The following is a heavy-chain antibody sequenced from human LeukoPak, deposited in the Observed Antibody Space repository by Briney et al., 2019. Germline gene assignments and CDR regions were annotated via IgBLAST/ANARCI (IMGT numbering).Heavy chain of an antibody. Sequence: GGSLRLSCAASGFAFSTYWMDWVRQAPGKGLEWVGNINQDGSVKHYVDSVRGRFAISRDNARNSVYLQMSALRVEDTAVYYCTSDFVFWGQGSLVTASS. CDR2: INQDGSVK. D-gene: IGHD3-3*01. CDR1: GFAFSTYW. J-gene: IGHJ4*02. CDR3: TSDFVF. V-gene: IGHV3-7*01.